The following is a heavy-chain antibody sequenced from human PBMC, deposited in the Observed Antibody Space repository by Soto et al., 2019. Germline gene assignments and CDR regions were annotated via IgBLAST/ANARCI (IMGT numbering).Heavy chain of an antibody. J-gene: IGHJ4*02. CDR2: IIPILGIA. V-gene: IGHV1-69*02. Sequence: QVQLVQSGAEVKKPGSSVKVSCKASGGTFSSYTISWVRQAPGQGLEWMGRIIPILGIANYAQKFQGRVTXXADKSTSTAYMELSSLRSEDTAVYYCSMLGPYFDYWGQGTLVTVSS. CDR1: GGTFSSYT. CDR3: SMLGPYFDY. D-gene: IGHD3-10*02.